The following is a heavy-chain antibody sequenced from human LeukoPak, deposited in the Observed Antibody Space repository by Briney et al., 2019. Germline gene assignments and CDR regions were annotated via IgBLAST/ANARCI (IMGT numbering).Heavy chain of an antibody. D-gene: IGHD3-9*01. CDR1: GGSISSYY. CDR3: ASHILTGYPDAFDI. Sequence: SETLSLTCTVSGGSISSYYWSWIRQPPGKGLEWIGYIYYSGSTNYNPSLKSRITMLVDTSKNQFSLKLSFVTAADTAVYYCASHILTGYPDAFDIWGQGTMVTVSS. V-gene: IGHV4-59*01. J-gene: IGHJ3*02. CDR2: IYYSGST.